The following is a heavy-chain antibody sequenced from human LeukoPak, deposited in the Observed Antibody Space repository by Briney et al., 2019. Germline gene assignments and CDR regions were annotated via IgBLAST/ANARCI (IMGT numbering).Heavy chain of an antibody. J-gene: IGHJ2*01. Sequence: PGGSLRLSCAASGFTFSSYSMNWVRQAPGKGLEWVSSISSSSSYKYYADSVKGRFTISRDNAKNSLYLQMNSLRAEDTAVYYCARGDSSSWYSHWYFDLWGRGTLVTVSS. CDR1: GFTFSSYS. CDR2: ISSSSSYK. V-gene: IGHV3-21*01. CDR3: ARGDSSSWYSHWYFDL. D-gene: IGHD6-13*01.